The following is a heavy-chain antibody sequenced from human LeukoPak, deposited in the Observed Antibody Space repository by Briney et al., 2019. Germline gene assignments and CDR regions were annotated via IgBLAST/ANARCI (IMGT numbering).Heavy chain of an antibody. D-gene: IGHD1/OR15-1a*01. CDR3: ARDLLAGTGGDY. CDR2: VSHDGSNK. J-gene: IGHJ4*02. V-gene: IGHV3-30*04. Sequence: QPGGSLRLSCAASGFTFSNFPMQWVRQAPGQGLEWVAVVSHDGSNKYYADSVKGRFTISRDNSKNTLYLQVSSLRPDDTAVYYCARDLLAGTGGDYWGQGTLVTVSS. CDR1: GFTFSNFP.